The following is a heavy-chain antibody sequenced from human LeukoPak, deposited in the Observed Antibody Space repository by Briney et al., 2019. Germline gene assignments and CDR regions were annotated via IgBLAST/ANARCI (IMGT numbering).Heavy chain of an antibody. V-gene: IGHV4-34*01. CDR3: ARGRDYVWGSYRYTQINWFDP. D-gene: IGHD3-16*02. CDR1: GGSFSGYY. Sequence: PSETLSLTCAVSGGSFSGYYWSWIRQPPWKGLESIGEISHSGSTNYTASLTSRVTISVDTSKNQFSLKLSSVTAADTAVYYCARGRDYVWGSYRYTQINWFDPWGQGTLVTVSS. CDR2: ISHSGST. J-gene: IGHJ5*02.